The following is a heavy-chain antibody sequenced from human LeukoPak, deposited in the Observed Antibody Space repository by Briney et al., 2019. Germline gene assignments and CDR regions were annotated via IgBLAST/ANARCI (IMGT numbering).Heavy chain of an antibody. CDR3: ARDGASIAVAGTGIDY. CDR1: GGTFSSYA. V-gene: IGHV1-69*06. D-gene: IGHD6-19*01. J-gene: IGHJ4*02. CDR2: IIPIFGTA. Sequence: ASVKVSCKASGGTFSSYAISWVRQAPGQGLEWMGGIIPIFGTANYAQKFQGRVTITADKSTSTAYMELRSLRSDDTAVYYCARDGASIAVAGTGIDYWGQGTLVTVSS.